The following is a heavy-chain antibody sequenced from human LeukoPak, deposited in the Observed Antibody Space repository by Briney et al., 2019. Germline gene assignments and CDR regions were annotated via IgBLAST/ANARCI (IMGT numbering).Heavy chain of an antibody. CDR3: ARDQNHYVWGTHRYNPFDY. CDR2: ISSSGTI. V-gene: IGHV3-48*03. CDR1: GFTFSSYE. D-gene: IGHD3-16*02. J-gene: IGHJ4*02. Sequence: GGSLRLSCAASGFTFSSYEMNWVRQAPGQGLEWISYISSSGTIYYADSVKGRFTISRDNAKNSLYLEMYSLRDEDTAVYYCARDQNHYVWGTHRYNPFDYWGQGTLVTVSS.